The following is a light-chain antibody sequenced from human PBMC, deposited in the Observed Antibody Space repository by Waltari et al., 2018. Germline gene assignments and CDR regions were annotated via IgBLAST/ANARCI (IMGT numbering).Light chain of an antibody. CDR3: QQGYVTPLT. CDR2: GAS. CDR1: QTIGTY. V-gene: IGKV1-39*01. Sequence: DIQLTQSPSSLSASVGDTVIISCRASQTIGTYLNWYQQRPGKAPKLLIYGASTLQSGVPSRFSGSGAGTGFTLTISSLQPEDFVIYSCQQGYVTPLTFGQGTRLEI. J-gene: IGKJ5*01.